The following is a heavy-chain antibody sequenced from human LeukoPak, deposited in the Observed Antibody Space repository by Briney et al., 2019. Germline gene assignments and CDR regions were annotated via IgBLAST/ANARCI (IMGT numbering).Heavy chain of an antibody. Sequence: GGSLRLSCAASGFTFSSYAMSWVRQAPGKGLEWVSAISGSGGSTYYADSVKGRFTIFRDNSKNTLYLQMNSLRAEDTAVYYCANLDESRRSGSSPDWGQGTLVTVSS. CDR1: GFTFSSYA. J-gene: IGHJ4*02. D-gene: IGHD1-26*01. CDR3: ANLDESRRSGSSPD. CDR2: ISGSGGST. V-gene: IGHV3-23*01.